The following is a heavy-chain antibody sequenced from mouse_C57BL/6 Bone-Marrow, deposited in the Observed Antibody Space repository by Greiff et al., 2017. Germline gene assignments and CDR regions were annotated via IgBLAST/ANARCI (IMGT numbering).Heavy chain of an antibody. D-gene: IGHD1-1*01. CDR3: ARSSSSVYWYCDV. CDR1: GYTFTSYW. CDR2: IHPNSGST. J-gene: IGHJ1*03. V-gene: IGHV1-64*01. Sequence: QVQLQQPGAELVKPGASVKLSCKASGYTFTSYWMHWVKQRPGQGLEWIGMIHPNSGSTNYNEKFKSKATLTVDKSSSTAYMQLSSLTSEDSAVYYCARSSSSVYWYCDVWGTGTTVTVSS.